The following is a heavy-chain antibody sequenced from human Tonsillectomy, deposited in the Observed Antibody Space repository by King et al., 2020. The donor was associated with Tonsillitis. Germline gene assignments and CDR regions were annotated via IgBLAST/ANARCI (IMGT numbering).Heavy chain of an antibody. CDR3: ARGSITMVRGVILDY. CDR1: GDSISSGDNY. J-gene: IGHJ4*02. CDR2: IYYSGST. V-gene: IGHV4-30-4*01. Sequence: VQLQESGPGLVKPSQTLSLTCTVSGDSISSGDNYWSWIRQPPGKGLEWIGYIYYSGSTHYNPSLKSRVTISLDTSKNQFSLKLSSVTAADTAVYYCARGSITMVRGVILDYWGQGTLVTVSS. D-gene: IGHD3-10*01.